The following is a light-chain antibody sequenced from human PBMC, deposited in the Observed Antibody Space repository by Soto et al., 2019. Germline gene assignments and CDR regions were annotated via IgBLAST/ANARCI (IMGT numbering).Light chain of an antibody. CDR1: QSLVYSDGNTY. Sequence: DVVLTQSPLALPVTLGQPASISCRSSQSLVYSDGNTYLNWFHQRPGQSPRRLIYRFSNRDSGVPDRFSGSGSGTDFTLTISRVEAEDVGINYCMQGTHWPPITFGPGTKVDIK. CDR3: MQGTHWPPIT. J-gene: IGKJ3*01. CDR2: RFS. V-gene: IGKV2-30*01.